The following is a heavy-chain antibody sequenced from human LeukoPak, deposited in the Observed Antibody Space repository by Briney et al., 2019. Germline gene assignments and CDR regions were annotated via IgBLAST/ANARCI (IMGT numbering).Heavy chain of an antibody. CDR2: ISYDGSNK. D-gene: IGHD2-2*01. V-gene: IGHV3-30-3*01. J-gene: IGHJ6*02. CDR1: GFTFSSYA. CDR3: ARDEAYCSSTSCTYGMDV. Sequence: PGGSLRLSCAASGFTFSSYAMHWVRQAPGNGLEWVAVISYDGSNKYYADSVKGRFTISRDNSKNTLYLQMNSLRAEDTAVYYCARDEAYCSSTSCTYGMDVWGQGTTVTVSS.